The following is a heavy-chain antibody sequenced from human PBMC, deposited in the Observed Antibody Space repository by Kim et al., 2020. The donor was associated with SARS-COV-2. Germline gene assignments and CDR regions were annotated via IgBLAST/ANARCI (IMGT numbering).Heavy chain of an antibody. CDR3: ARRGYSYGFVGRGGWY. V-gene: IGHV4-39*01. CDR2: IYYSGST. CDR1: GGSISSSSYY. D-gene: IGHD5-18*01. Sequence: SETMSLTCTVSGGSISSSSYYWGWNRQPPGQGLEWIGSIYYSGSTYYNSSLKSRVTISVDTSKNQFSLKLSPVTAADTAEYYCARRGYSYGFVGRGGWY. J-gene: IGHJ2*01.